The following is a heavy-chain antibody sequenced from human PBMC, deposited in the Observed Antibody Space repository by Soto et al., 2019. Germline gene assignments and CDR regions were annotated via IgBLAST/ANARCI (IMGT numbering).Heavy chain of an antibody. CDR2: IWYDGSNK. CDR3: ARGDYGDYVLYWYFDL. J-gene: IGHJ2*01. V-gene: IGHV3-33*01. D-gene: IGHD4-17*01. Sequence: GGSLRLSCAASGFTFSSYGMHWVRQAPGKGLEWVAVIWYDGSNKYYADSVKGRFTISRDNSKNTLYLQMNSLRAEDTAVYYCARGDYGDYVLYWYFDLWGRGTLVTVSS. CDR1: GFTFSSYG.